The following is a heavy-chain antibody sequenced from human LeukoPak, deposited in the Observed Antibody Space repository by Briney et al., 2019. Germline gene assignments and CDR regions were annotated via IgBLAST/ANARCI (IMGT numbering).Heavy chain of an antibody. V-gene: IGHV3-21*01. D-gene: IGHD3-3*01. CDR1: GFTFSSYS. J-gene: IGHJ6*03. CDR2: ISSSSSYI. Sequence: PGGSLRLSCAASGFTFSSYSMNWVRQAPGKGLEWVSSISSSSSYIYYADSVKGRFTISRDNAKNSLYLQMNSLRAEDTAVYYCAREALWSGYYYMDVWGKGTTVTVSS. CDR3: AREALWSGYYYMDV.